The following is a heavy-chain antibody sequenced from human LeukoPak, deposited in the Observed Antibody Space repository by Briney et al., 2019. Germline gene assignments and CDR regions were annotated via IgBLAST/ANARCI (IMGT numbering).Heavy chain of an antibody. V-gene: IGHV3-7*03. CDR1: GFTITDYW. Sequence: GGSLRLSCAASGFTITDYWMTWVRQAPGRGLEWVANIKPDGVETSYVDSVKGRFTISRDNANNSVFLQMNSLRVEDTATYYCVRDGGTDWYDPWGQGTLVSVSS. CDR3: VRDGGTDWYDP. J-gene: IGHJ5*02. CDR2: IKPDGVET. D-gene: IGHD3-16*01.